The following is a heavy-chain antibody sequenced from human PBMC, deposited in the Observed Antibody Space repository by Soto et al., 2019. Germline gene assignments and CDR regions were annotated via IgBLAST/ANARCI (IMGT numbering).Heavy chain of an antibody. J-gene: IGHJ5*02. CDR1: GFSLSTSGMC. CDR2: IDWDDDK. CDR3: ARIVSAYDYVWGSYRPYNWFDP. D-gene: IGHD3-16*02. V-gene: IGHV2-70*01. Sequence: SGPTLVNPTQTLTLTCTFSGFSLSTSGMCVSWIRQPPGKALEWLALIDWDDDKYYSTSLKTRLTISKDTSKNQVVLTMTNMDPVDTATYYCARIVSAYDYVWGSYRPYNWFDPWGQGTLVTVSS.